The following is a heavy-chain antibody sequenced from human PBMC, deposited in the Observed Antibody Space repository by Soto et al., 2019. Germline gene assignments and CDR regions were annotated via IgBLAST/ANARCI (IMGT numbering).Heavy chain of an antibody. J-gene: IGHJ4*02. V-gene: IGHV4-59*08. D-gene: IGHD6-13*01. CDR3: ARRYSSSLDF. CDR1: GGSISSYC. CDR2: IFYSGST. Sequence: SETLYLTCTVAGGSISSYCWSWIRQPPGKGLEWIGYIFYSGSTNYNPSLKSRVTISVDTSKNQFSLKLSSVTAADTAVYYCARRYSSSLDFWGQGTLVTVSS.